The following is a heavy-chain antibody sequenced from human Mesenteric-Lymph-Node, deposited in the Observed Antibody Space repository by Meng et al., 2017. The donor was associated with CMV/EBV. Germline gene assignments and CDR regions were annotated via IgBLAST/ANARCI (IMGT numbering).Heavy chain of an antibody. V-gene: IGHV3-23*01. CDR3: ARGSASGTYYLLDV. CDR2: ISGSGGST. J-gene: IGHJ6*02. D-gene: IGHD3-10*01. Sequence: GESLKISCAASGFTFSSYAMSWVRQAPGKGLEWVSAISGSGGSTYYADSVKGRFTISRDNSKNTLYLQMNSLRAEDTAVYYCARGSASGTYYLLDVWGQGTTVTVSS. CDR1: GFTFSSYA.